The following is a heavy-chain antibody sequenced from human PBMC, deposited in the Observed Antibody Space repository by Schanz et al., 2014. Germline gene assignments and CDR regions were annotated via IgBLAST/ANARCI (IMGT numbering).Heavy chain of an antibody. CDR1: GFSFSSYA. D-gene: IGHD3-10*01. Sequence: EVQLVESGGGLIQPGGSLRLSCAASGFSFSSYAMGWVRQARGKGLEWVSAMNESHSTIYYADSVRGRFTISSDSSKNTLYLQMNSLRAEDTAVYYCARIGGSVFDYWAQGTLLTVSS. J-gene: IGHJ4*02. CDR3: ARIGGSVFDY. V-gene: IGHV3-23*04. CDR2: MNESHSTI.